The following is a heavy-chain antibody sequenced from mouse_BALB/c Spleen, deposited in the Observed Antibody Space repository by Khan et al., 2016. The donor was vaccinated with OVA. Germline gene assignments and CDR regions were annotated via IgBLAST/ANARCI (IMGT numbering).Heavy chain of an antibody. V-gene: IGHV5-6*01. Sequence: EVELVESGGDLVKPGGSLKLSCAASGFTFSSYSMSWVRQTPDKRLEWVATISSGGDYTYYPASVKGLFTISRDNAKNTLYLQMSSLKSEDTAMCYCASHLTGSFAYWGQGTLVTVSA. J-gene: IGHJ3*01. CDR3: ASHLTGSFAY. CDR1: GFTFSSYS. CDR2: ISSGGDYT. D-gene: IGHD4-1*01.